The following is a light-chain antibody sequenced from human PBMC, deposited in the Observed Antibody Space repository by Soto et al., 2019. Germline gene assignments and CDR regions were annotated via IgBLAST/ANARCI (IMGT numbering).Light chain of an antibody. Sequence: DIVMTQSPLSLPVTPGEPSSISCRSNQSLLHSNVYNYLDCYLQKPGQSPQLLIYLTSTLASGVPDRFSGSGSGTDFTLKISRVEAEDVGVYYCMQALQTPWTFGQGTKVEIK. CDR1: QSLLHSNVYNY. J-gene: IGKJ1*01. V-gene: IGKV2-28*01. CDR3: MQALQTPWT. CDR2: LTS.